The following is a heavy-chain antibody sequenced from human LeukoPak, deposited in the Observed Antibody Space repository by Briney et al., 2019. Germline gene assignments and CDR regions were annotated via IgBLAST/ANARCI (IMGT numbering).Heavy chain of an antibody. V-gene: IGHV4-34*01. J-gene: IGHJ6*03. CDR1: GGSFSGYY. D-gene: IGHD3-10*01. CDR2: INRSGST. CDR3: ARRSALGSGSYSARYYYMDV. Sequence: SETLSLTCAVYGGSFSGYYWSWIRQPPGKGLEWIGEINRSGSTNYNPSLKSRVTISVDTSKNQFSLKLSSVTAADTAVYYCARRSALGSGSYSARYYYMDVWGKGTTVTISS.